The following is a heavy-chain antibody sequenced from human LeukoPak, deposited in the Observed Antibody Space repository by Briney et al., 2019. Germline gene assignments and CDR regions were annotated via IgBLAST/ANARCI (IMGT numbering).Heavy chain of an antibody. D-gene: IGHD6-19*01. J-gene: IGHJ4*02. CDR3: ARNSSGWNFDY. V-gene: IGHV1-18*01. CDR2: ISAYNGNT. Sequence: ASVKVSCKASGYTFTTYNINWVRQAPGQGLEWMGWISAYNGNTNYAQKLQGRVTMTTDTSTSTAYMELRSLRSDDTAVYYCARNSSGWNFDYWGQGTLVTVSS. CDR1: GYTFTTYN.